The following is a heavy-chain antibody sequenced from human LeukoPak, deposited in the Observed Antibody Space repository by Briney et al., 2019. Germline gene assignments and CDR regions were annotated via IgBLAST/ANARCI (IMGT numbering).Heavy chain of an antibody. V-gene: IGHV1-24*01. CDR2: FDPEDGKT. Sequence: ASVKVSCKVSGYSLSELSMHWVRQAPGKGLEWMGGFDPEDGKTINAQKFQGRLTMTEDTSTDTAYMELSSLRSEDTAVYYCTTVRFEVDSSGYYHDYFDPWGQGTLVTVSS. D-gene: IGHD3-22*01. J-gene: IGHJ5*02. CDR3: TTVRFEVDSSGYYHDYFDP. CDR1: GYSLSELS.